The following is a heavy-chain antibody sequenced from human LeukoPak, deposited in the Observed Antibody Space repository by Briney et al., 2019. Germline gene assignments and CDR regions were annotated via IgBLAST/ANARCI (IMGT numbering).Heavy chain of an antibody. CDR2: IYPGDSDT. CDR1: GSFFTSYW. V-gene: IGHV5-51*01. Sequence: AAALQISCKGSGSFFTSYWIGWVRQLPGKGLEWMGIIYPGDSDTRYSPSFQGQVTISADKSSSTAYPQWSSLQALDTAMYYWARHTLGDPRFDYWGQGTLVTVSS. D-gene: IGHD3-10*01. CDR3: ARHTLGDPRFDY. J-gene: IGHJ4*02.